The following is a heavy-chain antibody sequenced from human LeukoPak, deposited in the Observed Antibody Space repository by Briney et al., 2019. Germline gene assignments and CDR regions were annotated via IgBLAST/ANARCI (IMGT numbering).Heavy chain of an antibody. V-gene: IGHV4-34*01. Sequence: GSLRLSCAASGFTFSSYEMNWVRQSPGKGLEWIGEMNHSGSTNCNPSLMSRVTISVDTSKNQFSLNLTSVTAADTAVYYCARGASWKPFDPWGQGTLVTVSS. J-gene: IGHJ5*02. CDR2: MNHSGST. CDR1: GFTFSSYE. CDR3: ARGASWKPFDP. D-gene: IGHD2-2*01.